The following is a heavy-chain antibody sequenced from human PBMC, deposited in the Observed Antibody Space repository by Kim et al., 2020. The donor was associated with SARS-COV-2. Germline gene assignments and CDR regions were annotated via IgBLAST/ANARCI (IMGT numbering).Heavy chain of an antibody. Sequence: ASVKVSCKTSGYIFSIYGFSWVRQAPGQGLEWMGWINTKDGDTKYVQKFQDRVTMTTDSSTSTAYMELRSLKFDDTAEYYCVRGTWGEANDYWGQGTLVT. D-gene: IGHD3-16*01. CDR1: GYIFSIYG. J-gene: IGHJ4*02. CDR3: VRGTWGEANDY. CDR2: INTKDGDT. V-gene: IGHV1-18*01.